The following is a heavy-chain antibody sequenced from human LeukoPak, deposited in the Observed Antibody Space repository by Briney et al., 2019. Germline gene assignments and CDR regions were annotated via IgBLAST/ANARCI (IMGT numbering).Heavy chain of an antibody. V-gene: IGHV3-23*01. CDR2: VSGNGYSAEAT. CDR3: AKRGGNSRGTYFDY. D-gene: IGHD4-23*01. J-gene: IGHJ4*01. CDR1: GFIFSTYT. Sequence: GGSLRLSCAASGFIFSTYTMSWVRQAPGKGLEWVSCVSGNGYSAEATYYADSVKGRFSISRDDSKNTMSLEMTSLRVEDTALYFCAKRGGNSRGTYFDYWGHGILVTVSA.